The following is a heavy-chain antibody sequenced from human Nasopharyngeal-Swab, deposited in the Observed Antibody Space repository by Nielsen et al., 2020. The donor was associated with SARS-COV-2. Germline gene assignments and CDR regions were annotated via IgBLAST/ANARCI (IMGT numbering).Heavy chain of an antibody. CDR3: ARVEEYYYGSGSLSDN. CDR2: ISSSGSHK. V-gene: IGHV3-21*01. Sequence: GGSLRLSCAASGFTFSSYSMNWVRQAPGKGLEWVSFISSSGSHKYYADSMKGRFTISRDNAKSSLYLQLSSLRAEDMAVYYCARVEEYYYGSGSLSDNWGQGTLVTVSS. J-gene: IGHJ4*02. D-gene: IGHD3-10*01. CDR1: GFTFSSYS.